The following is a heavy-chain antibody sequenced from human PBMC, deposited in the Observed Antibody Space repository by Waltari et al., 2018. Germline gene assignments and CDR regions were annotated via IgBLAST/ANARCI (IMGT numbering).Heavy chain of an antibody. CDR1: GGSFSGYY. CDR3: ARGPIGCSSTSCLGWFDP. Sequence: QVQLQQWGAGLLKPSETLSLTCAVYGGSFSGYYWSWIRQPPGKGLEWIGEINHSGSTNSNPSLKIRVTISVDTSKNQFSLTLSSVTAADTAVYYCARGPIGCSSTSCLGWFDPWGQGTLVTVSS. D-gene: IGHD2-2*01. V-gene: IGHV4-34*01. J-gene: IGHJ5*02. CDR2: INHSGST.